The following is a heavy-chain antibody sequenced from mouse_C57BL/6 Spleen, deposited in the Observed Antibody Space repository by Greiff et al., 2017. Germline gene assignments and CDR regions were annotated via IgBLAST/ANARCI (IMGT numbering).Heavy chain of an antibody. J-gene: IGHJ4*01. Sequence: QVHVKQSGAELAKPGASVKLSCKASGYTFTSYWMHWVKQRPGQGLEWIGYINPSSGYTKYNQKFKDKATLTADKSSSTAYMQLSSLTYEDSAVYYCANGYDGGYAMDYWGQGTSVTVSS. D-gene: IGHD2-2*01. CDR1: GYTFTSYW. CDR2: INPSSGYT. V-gene: IGHV1-7*01. CDR3: ANGYDGGYAMDY.